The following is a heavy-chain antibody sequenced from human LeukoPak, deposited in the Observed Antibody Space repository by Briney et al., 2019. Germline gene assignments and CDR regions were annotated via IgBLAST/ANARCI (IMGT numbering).Heavy chain of an antibody. CDR3: AKDLRFLEGFYMDV. Sequence: GGSLRLSCAASGFTFSSYAMSWVRQAPGKGLEWVSAISGSGGSTYYADSVKGWLTISRDNSKNTLYLQMNSLRAEDTAVYYCAKDLRFLEGFYMDVWGKGTTVTVSS. D-gene: IGHD3-3*01. J-gene: IGHJ6*03. CDR1: GFTFSSYA. V-gene: IGHV3-23*01. CDR2: ISGSGGST.